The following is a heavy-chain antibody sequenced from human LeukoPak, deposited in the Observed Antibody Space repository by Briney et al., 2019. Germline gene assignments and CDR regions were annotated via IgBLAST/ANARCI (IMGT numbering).Heavy chain of an antibody. D-gene: IGHD2-2*01. V-gene: IGHV1-18*04. CDR3: ARVVVVPAAIYFDY. Sequence: LVKVSCKASGYTFTSYGISWVRQAPGQGLEWMGWISAYNGNTNYAQKLQGRVTMTTDTSTSTAYMELRSLRSDDTAVYYCARVVVVPAAIYFDYWGQGTLVTVSS. CDR2: ISAYNGNT. J-gene: IGHJ4*02. CDR1: GYTFTSYG.